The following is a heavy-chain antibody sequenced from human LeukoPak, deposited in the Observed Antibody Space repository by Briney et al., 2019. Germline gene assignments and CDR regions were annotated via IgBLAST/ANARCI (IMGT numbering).Heavy chain of an antibody. CDR2: IIPIFGTA. CDR1: GGTFSSYA. V-gene: IGHV1-69*13. D-gene: IGHD5-18*01. J-gene: IGHJ6*03. CDR3: ARSRTAMGHYYYYMDV. Sequence: SVKVSCKASGGTFSSYAISWLRQAPGQGLEWMGGIIPIFGTANYAQKFQGRVTITADESTSTAYMELSSLRSEDTAVYYCARSRTAMGHYYYYMDVWGKGTTVTVSS.